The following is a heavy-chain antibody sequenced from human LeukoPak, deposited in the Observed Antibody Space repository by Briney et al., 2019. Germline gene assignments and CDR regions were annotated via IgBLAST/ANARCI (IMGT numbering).Heavy chain of an antibody. J-gene: IGHJ4*02. CDR1: GFTFRNYV. V-gene: IGHV3-30-3*01. CDR3: ARVTAAAGCDY. Sequence: GGSLRLSCAASGFTFRNYVIHWVRQAPGKGLEWVAVTSSDLNVKLYADSVKGRFTISRDNSRSTLYLQMNSLRPEDTAIYYCARVTAAAGCDYWGQGTPVTVSS. D-gene: IGHD6-13*01. CDR2: TSSDLNVK.